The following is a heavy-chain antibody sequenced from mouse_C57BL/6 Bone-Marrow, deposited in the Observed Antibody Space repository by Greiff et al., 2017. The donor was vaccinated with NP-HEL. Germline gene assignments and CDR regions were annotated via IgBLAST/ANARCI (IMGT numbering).Heavy chain of an antibody. V-gene: IGHV2-2*01. CDR3: AIIPFLYYGSSYDYYAMDY. CDR2: IWSGGST. CDR1: GFSLTSYG. Sequence: VKLMESGPGLVQPSQSLSITCTVSGFSLTSYGVHWVRQSPGKGLEWLGVIWSGGSTDYNAAFISRLSISKDNSKSQVFFKMNSLQADDTAIYYCAIIPFLYYGSSYDYYAMDYWGQGTSVTVSS. J-gene: IGHJ4*01. D-gene: IGHD1-1*01.